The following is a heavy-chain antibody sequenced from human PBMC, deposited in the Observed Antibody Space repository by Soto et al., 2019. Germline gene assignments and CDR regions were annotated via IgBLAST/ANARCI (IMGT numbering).Heavy chain of an antibody. D-gene: IGHD3-16*01. V-gene: IGHV3-48*01. CDR2: ISSSSTI. Sequence: GGSLRLSCAASGFTFSSYSMNWVRQAPGKGLEWVSYISSSSTIYYADSVKGRFTISRDNAKNSLYLQMNSLRAEDTAVYYCAGGNFFDYWGQGTLVTVSS. CDR1: GFTFSSYS. J-gene: IGHJ4*02. CDR3: AGGNFFDY.